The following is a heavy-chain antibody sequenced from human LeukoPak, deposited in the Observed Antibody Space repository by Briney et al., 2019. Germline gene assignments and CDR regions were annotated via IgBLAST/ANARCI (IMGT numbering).Heavy chain of an antibody. J-gene: IGHJ5*02. CDR2: ISGDGGST. D-gene: IGHD3-3*01. V-gene: IGHV3-43*02. Sequence: GGSLRLSCAASGFTFDDYAMHWVRQAPGKGLEWVSLISGDGGSTYYADSVKGRFTFSRDNSKNSLYLQMNSLRTEDTALYYCAKTAYDFWSGQSPFNWFDPWGQGTLVTVSS. CDR1: GFTFDDYA. CDR3: AKTAYDFWSGQSPFNWFDP.